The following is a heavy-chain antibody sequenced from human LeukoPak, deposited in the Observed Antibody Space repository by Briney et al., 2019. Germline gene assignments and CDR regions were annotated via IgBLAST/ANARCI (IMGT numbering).Heavy chain of an antibody. CDR2: ISGSGGST. CDR1: GFSFSSYA. D-gene: IGHD6-19*01. V-gene: IGHV3-23*01. Sequence: GGSLRLSCAASGFSFSSYAMSWVRQAPGKGLDMVSAISGSGGSTYYADCVKGRFTISRDNSKNTLYLQMNSLRAEDTAVYYCAHIAVAGTGVDYWGQGTLVTVSS. J-gene: IGHJ4*02. CDR3: AHIAVAGTGVDY.